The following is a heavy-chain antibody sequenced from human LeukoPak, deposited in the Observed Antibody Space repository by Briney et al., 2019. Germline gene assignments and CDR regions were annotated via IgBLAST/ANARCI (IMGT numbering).Heavy chain of an antibody. CDR2: IYYSGST. J-gene: IGHJ3*02. Sequence: PSETLSLTCTVSGGSISSYYWSWIRQPPGKGLEWIGYIYYSGSTNYNPSLKSRVTISVDTSKNQFSLKLSSVTAADTAVYYCASKQWLDAFDIWGQGTMVTVSS. CDR3: ASKQWLDAFDI. D-gene: IGHD6-19*01. CDR1: GGSISSYY. V-gene: IGHV4-59*01.